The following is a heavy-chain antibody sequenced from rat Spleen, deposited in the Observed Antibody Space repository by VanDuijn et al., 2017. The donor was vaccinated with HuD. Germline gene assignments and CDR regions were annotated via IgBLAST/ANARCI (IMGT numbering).Heavy chain of an antibody. CDR3: ARLGGLRNWFAY. D-gene: IGHD4-3*01. CDR1: GFTFSDYF. V-gene: IGHV5-22*01. Sequence: EVQLVESGGGLVQPGRSLKLSCAASGFTFSDYFMAWVRQAPKKGLEWVASISYEGSSTYYGDSVKGRFTISRDIAKSTLYLQMDSLRSEDTATYYCARLGGLRNWFAYWGQGTLVTVSS. J-gene: IGHJ3*01. CDR2: ISYEGSST.